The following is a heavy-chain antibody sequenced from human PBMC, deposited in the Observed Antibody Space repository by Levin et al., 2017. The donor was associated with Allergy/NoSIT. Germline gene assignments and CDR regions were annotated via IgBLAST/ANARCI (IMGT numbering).Heavy chain of an antibody. D-gene: IGHD5-18*01. CDR2: ISYDGSNK. V-gene: IGHV3-30-3*01. Sequence: GGSLRLSCAASGFTFSSYAMHWVRQAPGKGLEWVAVISYDGSNKYYADSVKGRFTISRDNSKNTLYLQMNSLRAEDTAVYYCARVRWIQLWDNIDYWGQGTLVTVSS. CDR1: GFTFSSYA. J-gene: IGHJ4*02. CDR3: ARVRWIQLWDNIDY.